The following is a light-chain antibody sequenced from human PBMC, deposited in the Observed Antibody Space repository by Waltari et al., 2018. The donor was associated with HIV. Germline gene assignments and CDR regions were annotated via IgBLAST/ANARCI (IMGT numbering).Light chain of an antibody. Sequence: QSALTQPPSASGSPGQSVTISCTGTSSDVGGYNYVSWYQQHPGKAPKLMIYEVSKRPSGVPDRFFGSKSGNTASLTVSGLQAEDEADYYCSSYAGSNEVFGGGTKLTVL. V-gene: IGLV2-8*01. CDR2: EVS. CDR1: SSDVGGYNY. CDR3: SSYAGSNEV. J-gene: IGLJ2*01.